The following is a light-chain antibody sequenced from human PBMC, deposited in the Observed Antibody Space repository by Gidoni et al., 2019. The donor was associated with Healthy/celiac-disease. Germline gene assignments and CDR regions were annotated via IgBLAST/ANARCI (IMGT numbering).Light chain of an antibody. CDR3: QQYGSSPPWT. CDR2: GAS. J-gene: IGKJ1*01. CDR1: QSVCSSY. V-gene: IGKV3-20*01. Sequence: EIVLTQFPGTLSLSPGERATLSCRTSQSVCSSYLAWYQQKPGQAPRLLIYGASRRATGIPDRCSGSGCGTDFNLTISRREPEDVAVYYCQQYGSSPPWTFGQGTKVEIK.